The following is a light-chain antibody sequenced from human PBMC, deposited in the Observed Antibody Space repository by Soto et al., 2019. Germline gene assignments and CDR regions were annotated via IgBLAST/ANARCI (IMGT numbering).Light chain of an antibody. J-gene: IGKJ4*01. Sequence: ENVLTQSPGTLSLSPGDRASLSCRASQSVSNNYLAWHQQRPGQAPRLLIFGASNRATGVPDRFTGSASGTDFTLTISRLQPEDSALYFCQQYASSPVTFGGGTKVEI. CDR1: QSVSNNY. CDR3: QQYASSPVT. CDR2: GAS. V-gene: IGKV3-20*01.